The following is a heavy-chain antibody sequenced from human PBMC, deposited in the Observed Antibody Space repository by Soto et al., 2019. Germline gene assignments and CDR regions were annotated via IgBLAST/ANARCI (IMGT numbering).Heavy chain of an antibody. CDR2: INPNSGGT. CDR3: ARVPAPDFWSGYRTYGMDV. D-gene: IGHD3-3*01. Sequence: QVQLVQSGAEVKKPGASVKVSCKASGYTFTGYYMHWVRQAPGQGLEWMGWINPNSGGTNYAQKFQGWVTMTRGTSISTAYMELSRLRSDDTAVYYCARVPAPDFWSGYRTYGMDVWGQGTTVTVSS. J-gene: IGHJ6*02. CDR1: GYTFTGYY. V-gene: IGHV1-2*04.